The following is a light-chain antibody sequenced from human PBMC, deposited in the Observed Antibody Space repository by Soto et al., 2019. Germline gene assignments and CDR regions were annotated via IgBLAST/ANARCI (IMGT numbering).Light chain of an antibody. J-gene: IGLJ7*01. CDR1: SSDVGGYKY. V-gene: IGLV2-14*01. CDR2: EVS. CDR3: SSYTSSSTLV. Sequence: QSALTQPASVSGSPGQSITISCTGTSSDVGGYKYVSWYQHQSGKAPKLMIYEVSNRPSGVSNRFSGSKSANTASLTISGLQTEVEADYYCSSYTSSSTLVFGGGTQLTVL.